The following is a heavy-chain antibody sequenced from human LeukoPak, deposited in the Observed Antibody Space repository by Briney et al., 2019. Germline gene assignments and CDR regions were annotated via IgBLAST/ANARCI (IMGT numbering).Heavy chain of an antibody. CDR3: AKLAENYYDSSGSNDAFDI. CDR1: GFTFSSYG. J-gene: IGHJ3*02. CDR2: IRYDGSNK. D-gene: IGHD3-22*01. V-gene: IGHV3-30*02. Sequence: GGSLRLSCAAPGFTFSSYGMHWVRQAPGKGLEWVAFIRYDGSNKYYADSVKGRFTISRDNSKNTLYLQMNSLRAEDTAVYYCAKLAENYYDSSGSNDAFDIWGQGTMVTVSS.